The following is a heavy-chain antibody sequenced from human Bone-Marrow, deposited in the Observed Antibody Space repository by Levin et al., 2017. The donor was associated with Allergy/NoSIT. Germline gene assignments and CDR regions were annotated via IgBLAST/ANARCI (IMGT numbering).Heavy chain of an antibody. CDR3: ARDHITIFSLYFDY. D-gene: IGHD3-9*01. CDR1: GFTFSSHS. V-gene: IGHV3-48*02. J-gene: IGHJ4*02. Sequence: GGSLRLSCAASGFTFSSHSMNWVRQAPGKGLEWVSYISTTSSTIYYADSVKGRFTISSDNAKNSLYLQMNSLRDEDTAVYYCARDHITIFSLYFDYWGPGTLVTVSS. CDR2: ISTTSSTI.